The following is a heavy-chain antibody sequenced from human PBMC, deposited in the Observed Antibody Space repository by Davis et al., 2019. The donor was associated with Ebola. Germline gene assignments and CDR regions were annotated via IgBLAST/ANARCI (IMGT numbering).Heavy chain of an antibody. CDR2: IWYDGSNK. V-gene: IGHV3-33*08. CDR1: GFTFSSYG. Sequence: PGESLRLSCAASGFTFSSYGMHWVRQAPGKGLEWVAVIWYDGSNKYYADSVKGRFTISRDNSKNTLYLQMNSLRAEDTAVYYCARGGCSSTSCPQGGYNWFDPWGQGTLVTVSS. J-gene: IGHJ5*02. D-gene: IGHD2-2*01. CDR3: ARGGCSSTSCPQGGYNWFDP.